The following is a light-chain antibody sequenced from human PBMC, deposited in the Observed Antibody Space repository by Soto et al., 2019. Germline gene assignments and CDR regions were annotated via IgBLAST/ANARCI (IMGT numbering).Light chain of an antibody. CDR2: DVT. J-gene: IGLJ1*01. V-gene: IGLV2-14*03. Sequence: QSVLTQPASVSGSPGQSITISCTGTRMNFCGYDFVSWFQQHPGKAPILMIYDVTNRPSGVSDRFSGSKSANTASLTISWLQAEDEADYYCSSYISSSTLEVFGTGTKV. CDR1: RMNFCGYDF. CDR3: SSYISSSTLEV.